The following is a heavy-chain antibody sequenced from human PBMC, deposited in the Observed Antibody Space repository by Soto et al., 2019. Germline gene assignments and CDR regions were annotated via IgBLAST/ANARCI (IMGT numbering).Heavy chain of an antibody. CDR1: GGSFSGYY. CDR3: ARARGEGFGDEYYFDY. J-gene: IGHJ4*02. Sequence: QVQLQQWGAGLLKPSETLSLTCAVYGGSFSGYYWSWIRQPPGKGLEWIGEINHSGSTNYNPSLRSRVTRAVDTSKNQFSLKLSSVTAADTSVYYCARARGEGFGDEYYFDYWGRGTLVTASS. CDR2: INHSGST. V-gene: IGHV4-34*01. D-gene: IGHD3-10*01.